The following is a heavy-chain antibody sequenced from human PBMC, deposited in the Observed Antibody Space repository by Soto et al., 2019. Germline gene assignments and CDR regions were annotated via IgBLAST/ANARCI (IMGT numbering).Heavy chain of an antibody. CDR3: VKSSYDSSGYYYNYFDY. CDR1: GFTFSSYA. CDR2: ISSNGGST. V-gene: IGHV3-64D*06. J-gene: IGHJ4*01. Sequence: GGSLRLSCSASGFTFSSYAMHWVRQAPGKGLEYVSAISSNGGSTYYADSVKGRFTISRDNSKNTLYLQMSSLRAEDTAVYYCVKSSYDSSGYYYNYFDYWGHGTQVTVSS. D-gene: IGHD3-22*01.